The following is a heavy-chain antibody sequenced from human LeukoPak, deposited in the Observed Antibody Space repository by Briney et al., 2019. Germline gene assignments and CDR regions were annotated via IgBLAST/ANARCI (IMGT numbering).Heavy chain of an antibody. CDR2: IYYSGST. V-gene: IGHV4-59*01. J-gene: IGHJ4*02. Sequence: SETLSLTCIVTGGSINNYYWSWIRQPPGKGLEWIGYIYYSGSTNYNPSPKSRVTISVDTSKNQFSLKLNSVTAADTAVYYCARAGSGPGDYWGQGTLVTVSS. CDR3: ARAGSGPGDY. CDR1: GGSINNYY. D-gene: IGHD6-19*01.